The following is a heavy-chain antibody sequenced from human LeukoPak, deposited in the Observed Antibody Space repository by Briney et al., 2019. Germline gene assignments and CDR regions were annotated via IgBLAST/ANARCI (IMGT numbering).Heavy chain of an antibody. CDR1: GGSISGGSYY. Sequence: PSQTLSLTCTVSGGSISGGSYYWSWIRQPAGKGLEWNGRIYTSGSTNYTPSLKSQVTISVDASKNQFSLKLSSVTAADTAVYYCARDHRLGTHAFDIWGQGTMVSVSS. CDR2: IYTSGST. D-gene: IGHD1-14*01. V-gene: IGHV4-61*02. J-gene: IGHJ3*02. CDR3: ARDHRLGTHAFDI.